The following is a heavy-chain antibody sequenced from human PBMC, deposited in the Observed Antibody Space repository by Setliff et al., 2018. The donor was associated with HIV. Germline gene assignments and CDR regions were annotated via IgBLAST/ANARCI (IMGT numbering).Heavy chain of an antibody. Sequence: SETLSLTCTVSGGSISSSSYYWGWIRQPPGKGLEWIGEINHRGSTNCNPSLKSRVSISVDTSKNQFSLKLSSVTAADTAVYYCATLKMATIYRDFDYWGQGTLVTVSS. CDR3: ATLKMATIYRDFDY. V-gene: IGHV4-39*07. D-gene: IGHD5-12*01. CDR2: INHRGST. J-gene: IGHJ4*02. CDR1: GGSISSSSYY.